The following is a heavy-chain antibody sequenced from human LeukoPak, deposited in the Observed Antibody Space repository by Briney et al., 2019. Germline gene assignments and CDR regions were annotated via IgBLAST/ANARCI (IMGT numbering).Heavy chain of an antibody. CDR3: TRVFTVRDLGAFDI. CDR1: GFTFGDYA. J-gene: IGHJ3*02. D-gene: IGHD4-17*01. CDR2: IRSKAYGGTT. Sequence: PGWSLRLSCTASGFTFGDYAMSWFRQAPGKGLEWVGFIRSKAYGGTTEYAASVKGRFTISRDDSKSIAYLQMNSLKTEDTAVYYCTRVFTVRDLGAFDIWGQGTMVTVSS. V-gene: IGHV3-49*03.